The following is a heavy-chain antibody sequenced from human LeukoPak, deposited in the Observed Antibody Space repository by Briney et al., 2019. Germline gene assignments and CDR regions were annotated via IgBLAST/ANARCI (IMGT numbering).Heavy chain of an antibody. CDR3: SGYYHGFPY. D-gene: IGHD3-10*01. V-gene: IGHV3-66*01. CDR1: GFTVSSND. Sequence: GGSLRLSCAASGFTVSSNDMSWVRQAPGKGLEWVSVIYSGGSTNYADSVKGRFIISRDNSKNTLYLQMNSLRAEGTAMYYCSGYYHGFPYWGQGTLVTVSS. CDR2: IYSGGST. J-gene: IGHJ4*02.